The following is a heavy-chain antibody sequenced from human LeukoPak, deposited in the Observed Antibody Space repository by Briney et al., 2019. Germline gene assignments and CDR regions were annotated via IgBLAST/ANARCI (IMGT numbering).Heavy chain of an antibody. CDR1: GFTFSDYY. CDR3: ARVGSSSWFWGERFYYYGMDV. J-gene: IGHJ6*02. V-gene: IGHV3-11*01. CDR2: ISSSGSTI. Sequence: GGSLRLSCAASGFTFSDYYMSWIRQAPGKGLEWVSYISSSGSTIYYADSVKGRFTISRDNAKISLYLQMNSLRAEDTAVYYCARVGSSSWFWGERFYYYGMDVWGQGTTVTVSS. D-gene: IGHD6-13*01.